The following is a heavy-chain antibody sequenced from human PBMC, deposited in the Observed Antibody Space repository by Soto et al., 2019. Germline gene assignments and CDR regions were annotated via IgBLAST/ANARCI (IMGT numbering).Heavy chain of an antibody. V-gene: IGHV4-30-4*01. CDR3: ARGPEVDKGDY. D-gene: IGHD2-15*01. CDR1: GGSVSSGYYF. J-gene: IGHJ4*02. Sequence: QVQLQESGPGLVEPSQTLSLTCTVSGGSVSSGYYFWSWIRQPPGRGLEWIGHIYNSGSTYSNPSLMGSVTISVDTSKNQFSLKLSSVTAADTAVYYCARGPEVDKGDYWGQGTLVTVSS. CDR2: IYNSGST.